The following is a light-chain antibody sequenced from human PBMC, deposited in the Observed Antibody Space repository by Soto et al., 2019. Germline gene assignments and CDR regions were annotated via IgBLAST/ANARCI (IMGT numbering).Light chain of an antibody. CDR2: GAS. Sequence: EIVMTQSPATLSLSPGERVTLSCRASESVSINFAWYQHKPGQAPRLLIYGASTRATGIPASFSGSGSGTGFTLTIISLQSDDFAVYYCHQYNDWPPSFGQGTKLEIK. CDR1: ESVSIN. J-gene: IGKJ2*01. CDR3: HQYNDWPPS. V-gene: IGKV3-15*01.